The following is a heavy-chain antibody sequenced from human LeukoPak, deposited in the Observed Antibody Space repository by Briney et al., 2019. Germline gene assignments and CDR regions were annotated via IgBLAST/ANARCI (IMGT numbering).Heavy chain of an antibody. CDR2: ISSSSSYI. CDR3: ASIPPFDYDFWSGVQYYMDV. J-gene: IGHJ6*03. Sequence: GGSLRLSCAASGFTFSSYSMNWVRQAPGKGLEWVSSISSSSSYIYYADSVKGRFTISRDNAKNSLYLQMNSLRAEDTAVYYCASIPPFDYDFWSGVQYYMDVWGKGTTVTVSS. CDR1: GFTFSSYS. D-gene: IGHD3-3*01. V-gene: IGHV3-21*01.